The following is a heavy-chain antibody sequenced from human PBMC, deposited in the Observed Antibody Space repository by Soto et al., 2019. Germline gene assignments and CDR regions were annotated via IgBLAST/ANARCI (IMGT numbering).Heavy chain of an antibody. CDR2: ISSSSSYI. Sequence: GGSLRLSCAASGFTFSSYSMNWVRQAPGKGLEWVSSISSSSSYIYYADSVKGRFTISRDNAKNSLYLQMNSLRAEDTAVYYCARGRDQNDAFDIWGQGTMVTVS. V-gene: IGHV3-21*01. CDR1: GFTFSSYS. CDR3: ARGRDQNDAFDI. J-gene: IGHJ3*02.